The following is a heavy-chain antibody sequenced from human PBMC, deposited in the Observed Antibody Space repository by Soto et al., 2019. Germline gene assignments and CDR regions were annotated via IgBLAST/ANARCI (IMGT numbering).Heavy chain of an antibody. CDR1: GFSLSTSGMC. V-gene: IGHV2-70*01. J-gene: IGHJ5*02. D-gene: IGHD6-13*01. Sequence: SGPTLVNPTQTLTLTCTFSGFSLSTSGMCVSWIRQPPGKALEWLALIDLDDDKYYSTSLKTRLTISKDTSKNQVVLTMTNMDPVDTATYYCARMTQQLVRGMVIDNWFDPWGQGTLVTVSS. CDR2: IDLDDDK. CDR3: ARMTQQLVRGMVIDNWFDP.